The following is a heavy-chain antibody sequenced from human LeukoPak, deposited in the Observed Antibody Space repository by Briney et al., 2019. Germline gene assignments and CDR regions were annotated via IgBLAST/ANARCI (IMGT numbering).Heavy chain of an antibody. CDR2: ISGSGDIT. V-gene: IGHV3-23*01. CDR3: AKERIDYVWGSYRLDY. D-gene: IGHD3-16*02. Sequence: GGSLRLSCVASGFTFSNYAMSWVRQAPGKGLEWVSVISGSGDITYSADSVKGRFTISRDNSKNTLYLQMNSLRAEDKAVYYCAKERIDYVWGSYRLDYWGQGTLITVSS. CDR1: GFTFSNYA. J-gene: IGHJ4*02.